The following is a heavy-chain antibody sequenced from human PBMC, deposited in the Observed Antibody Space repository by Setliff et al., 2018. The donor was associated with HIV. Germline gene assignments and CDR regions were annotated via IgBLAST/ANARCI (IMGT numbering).Heavy chain of an antibody. CDR3: ARENWYKFDC. V-gene: IGHV3-7*03. Sequence: PGGSLRLSCAASGFSFSRYWLSWVRQAPGKGLEWVANTNQGGSEKYYADSVKGRFTISRDNTKNSLYLQANSLRAEDTAVYFCARENWYKFDCWGQGTLVTVSS. J-gene: IGHJ4*02. D-gene: IGHD1-1*01. CDR1: GFSFSRYW. CDR2: TNQGGSEK.